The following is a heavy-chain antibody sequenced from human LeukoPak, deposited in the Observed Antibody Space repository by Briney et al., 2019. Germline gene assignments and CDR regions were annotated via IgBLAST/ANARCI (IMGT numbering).Heavy chain of an antibody. CDR1: GFTFSNAW. V-gene: IGHV3-15*01. J-gene: IGHJ4*02. Sequence: PGGSLRLSCAASGFTFSNAWMSWVRQAPGKGLEWVGRIKSKTDGGTTDYAAPVKGRFTISRDDSKNTLYLQMNSLKTEDTAVYYCTTAPDIVVVPAAIYLDYWGQGTLVTVSS. CDR3: TTAPDIVVVPAAIYLDY. CDR2: IKSKTDGGTT. D-gene: IGHD2-2*02.